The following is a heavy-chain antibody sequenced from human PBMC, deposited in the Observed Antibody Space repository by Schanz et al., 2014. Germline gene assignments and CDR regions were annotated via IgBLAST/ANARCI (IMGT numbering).Heavy chain of an antibody. CDR1: GFTFSSYA. Sequence: EVQLLESGGGLVQPGGSLRLSCVASGFTFSSYAMSWVRQAPGKGLEWVSGISGSGVSTHYADSVKGRFTISRDNSKNTLYLLMNSLRAEDTAVYYCARDHQWLARYYMDVWGKGTTVTVSS. D-gene: IGHD6-19*01. J-gene: IGHJ6*03. CDR2: ISGSGVST. CDR3: ARDHQWLARYYMDV. V-gene: IGHV3-23*01.